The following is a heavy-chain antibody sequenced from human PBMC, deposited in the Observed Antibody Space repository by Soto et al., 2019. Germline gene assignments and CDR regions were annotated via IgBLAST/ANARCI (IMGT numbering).Heavy chain of an antibody. D-gene: IGHD2-15*01. CDR3: AKAGCSGGSCYSRVDWFDP. Sequence: VQLLESGGGLVQPGGSLRLSCAASGFTFSSYAMSWVRQAPGKGLEWVSAISGSGGRTYYADSVKGRFTISRDNSKNTLYLQMNSLRAEDTAVYYCAKAGCSGGSCYSRVDWFDPWGQGALVTVSS. V-gene: IGHV3-23*01. J-gene: IGHJ5*02. CDR1: GFTFSSYA. CDR2: ISGSGGRT.